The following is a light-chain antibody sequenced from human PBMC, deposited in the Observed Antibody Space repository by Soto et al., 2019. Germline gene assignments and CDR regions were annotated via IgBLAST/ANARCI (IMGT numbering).Light chain of an antibody. CDR3: QQYKDWPHT. Sequence: IVLTQSPATLSLSPGERATLSCRASQSVSSYLAWYQQKPGQAPRLLIYDASNRATGIPARFSGSGSGTDFTLTISSLEPEDFAVYYCQQYKDWPHTFGQGTKVDIK. CDR1: QSVSSY. V-gene: IGKV3-11*01. J-gene: IGKJ1*01. CDR2: DAS.